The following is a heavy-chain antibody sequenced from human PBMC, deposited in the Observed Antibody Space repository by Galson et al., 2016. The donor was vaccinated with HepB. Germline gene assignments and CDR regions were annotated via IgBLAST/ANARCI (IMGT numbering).Heavy chain of an antibody. CDR1: GFAFSTYW. Sequence: SLRLSCAASGFAFSTYWMDWVRQAPGKGPVWVSHISTDGTTATYADFAQGRFTISRDNAKSTLYLQVNSGRDEDTAVYYCVRGGRTFYGVDFWGQGATGTVSS. V-gene: IGHV3-74*01. D-gene: IGHD3-16*01. CDR3: VRGGRTFYGVDF. J-gene: IGHJ6*01. CDR2: ISTDGTTA.